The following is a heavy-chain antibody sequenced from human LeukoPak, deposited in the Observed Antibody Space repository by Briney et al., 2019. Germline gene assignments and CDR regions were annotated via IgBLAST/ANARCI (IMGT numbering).Heavy chain of an antibody. Sequence: ASVKVSCKASGGTFSSYAISWVRQAPGQGLEWMGRINPNSGGTNYAQKFQGRVTMTRDTSISTAYMELSRLRSDDTAVYYRASPGVSGGDYWGQGTLVTVSS. V-gene: IGHV1-2*06. CDR3: ASPGVSGGDY. J-gene: IGHJ4*02. CDR1: GGTFSSYA. D-gene: IGHD1-26*01. CDR2: INPNSGGT.